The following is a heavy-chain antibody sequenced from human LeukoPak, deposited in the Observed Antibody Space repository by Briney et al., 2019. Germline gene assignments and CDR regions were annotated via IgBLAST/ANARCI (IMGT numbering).Heavy chain of an antibody. V-gene: IGHV3-23*01. Sequence: TGGSLRLSCAASGFTFSSYAMSWVRQAPGKGLEWVSAISGSGGSTYYADSVKGRFTISRDNSKNTLYLQMNSLRAEDTAVYYCAKDPGHYCSGYLCPNWFDPWGQGTLVTVSS. CDR1: GFTFSSYA. CDR3: AKDPGHYCSGYLCPNWFDP. D-gene: IGHD3-3*02. CDR2: ISGSGGST. J-gene: IGHJ5*02.